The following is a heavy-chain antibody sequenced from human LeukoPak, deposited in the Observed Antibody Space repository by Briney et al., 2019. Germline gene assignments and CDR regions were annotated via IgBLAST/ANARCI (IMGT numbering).Heavy chain of an antibody. V-gene: IGHV1-18*01. D-gene: IGHD3-3*01. J-gene: IGHJ6*02. CDR1: GYTFTSYG. CDR2: ISAYNVNT. Sequence: GASVKVSCKASGYTFTSYGISWVRQAPGQGLEWMGWISAYNVNTNYAQKFQSRVNITRDTSASTAYMELSSLRSEDTAVYYCAREIYDFWSGYYSDYYGMDVWGQGTTVTVSS. CDR3: AREIYDFWSGYYSDYYGMDV.